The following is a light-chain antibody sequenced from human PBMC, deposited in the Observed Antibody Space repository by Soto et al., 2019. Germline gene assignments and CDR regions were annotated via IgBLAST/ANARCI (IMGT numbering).Light chain of an antibody. CDR1: SSVVGGYNY. J-gene: IGLJ1*01. CDR3: CSYAGNYTHV. Sequence: QSVLTQPRSVSGSPGQSVTISCTGTSSVVGGYNYVSWYQQHPGKAPKLMIYDVSKRPSGVPDRFSGSKSGNTASLTISGLLAEDEADYYCCSYAGNYTHVFGTGTKLTVL. CDR2: DVS. V-gene: IGLV2-11*01.